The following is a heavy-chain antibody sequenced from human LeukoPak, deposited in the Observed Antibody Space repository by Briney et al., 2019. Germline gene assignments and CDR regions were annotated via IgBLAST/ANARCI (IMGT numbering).Heavy chain of an antibody. CDR1: GFTFSSYG. D-gene: IGHD5-18*01. Sequence: PGGSLRLSCAASGFTFSSYGMHWVRQAPGXGLEWVAVIWYDGSNKYYADSVKGRFTISRDNSKNTLYLQMNSLRAEDTAVYYCARDRYSYGYRFFYWGQGTLVTVSS. J-gene: IGHJ4*02. CDR3: ARDRYSYGYRFFY. V-gene: IGHV3-33*01. CDR2: IWYDGSNK.